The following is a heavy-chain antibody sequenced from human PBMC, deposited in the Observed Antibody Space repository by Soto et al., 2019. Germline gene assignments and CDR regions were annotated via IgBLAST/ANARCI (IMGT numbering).Heavy chain of an antibody. CDR2: ISSSSSTT. D-gene: IGHD2-21*01. V-gene: IGHV3-48*04. J-gene: IGHJ5*02. Sequence: GGSLRLSCAASGFTFSSYSMNWVRQAPGKGLEWVSYISSSSSTTYFAESVRGRFTISRDNSKNTLYLQMTNLRVEDAAIYFCARDLRPGLIVPTKSGFDPWGQGTRVTVSS. CDR3: ARDLRPGLIVPTKSGFDP. CDR1: GFTFSSYS.